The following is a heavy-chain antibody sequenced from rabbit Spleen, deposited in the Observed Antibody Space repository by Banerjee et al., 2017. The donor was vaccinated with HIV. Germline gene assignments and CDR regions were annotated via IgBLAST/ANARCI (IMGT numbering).Heavy chain of an antibody. CDR1: KFSFSNVHW. Sequence: QEQLEESGGDLVKPGASLTLTCTASKFSFSNVHWIYWVRQAPGKGLEWIGTIYAGSTGTTDYASWAKGRFTISKTSSTTVTLQMTSLTAADTATYFCARNFDLWGQGTLVTVS. J-gene: IGHJ4*01. V-gene: IGHV1S45*01. CDR2: IYAGSTGTT. CDR3: ARNFDL.